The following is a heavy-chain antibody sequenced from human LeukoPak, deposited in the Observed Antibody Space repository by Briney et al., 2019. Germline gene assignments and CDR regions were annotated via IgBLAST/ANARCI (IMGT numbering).Heavy chain of an antibody. CDR2: INHSGST. CDR3: ARGPRRDGYNFDY. Sequence: SETLSLTCAVYGGSFSGYYWSWIRQPPGKGLEWIGEINHSGSTNYNPSLKSRVTISVDTSKNQFSLKLSSVTAADTAVYYCARGPRRDGYNFDYWGQGTLVTVSS. V-gene: IGHV4-34*01. CDR1: GGSFSGYY. J-gene: IGHJ4*02. D-gene: IGHD5-24*01.